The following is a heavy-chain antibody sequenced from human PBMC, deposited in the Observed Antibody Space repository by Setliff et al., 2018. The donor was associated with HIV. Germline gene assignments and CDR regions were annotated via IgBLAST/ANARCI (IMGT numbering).Heavy chain of an antibody. V-gene: IGHV1-69*06. D-gene: IGHD3-10*01. CDR2: IIPKSDTT. Sequence: SVKVSCKASGDIFSFYALSWVRQAPGQGLEWMGKIIPKSDTTTYAQKFQGRVTMTADKSSNTAYMELTSLTSEDTAVYYCARDKTSRYYYTGSAYSDYFDFWGQGTLVTVSS. CDR1: GDIFSFYA. CDR3: ARDKTSRYYYTGSAYSDYFDF. J-gene: IGHJ4*02.